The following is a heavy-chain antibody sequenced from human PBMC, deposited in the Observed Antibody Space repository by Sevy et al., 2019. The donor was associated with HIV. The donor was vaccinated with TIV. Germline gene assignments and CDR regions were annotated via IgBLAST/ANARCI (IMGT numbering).Heavy chain of an antibody. D-gene: IGHD6-19*01. Sequence: GGSLRLSCAASGFTFSSYGMHWVRQAPGKGLEWVAVIWYDGSNKYYADSVKGRFTISRDNSKNTLYLQMNSLRAEGTAVYYCARDRGSGWYGDYYYGMDVWGQGTTVTVSS. CDR1: GFTFSSYG. J-gene: IGHJ6*02. CDR3: ARDRGSGWYGDYYYGMDV. V-gene: IGHV3-33*01. CDR2: IWYDGSNK.